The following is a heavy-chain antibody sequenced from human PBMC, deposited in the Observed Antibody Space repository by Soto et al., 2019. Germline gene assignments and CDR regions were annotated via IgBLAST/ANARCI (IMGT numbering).Heavy chain of an antibody. V-gene: IGHV3-21*01. D-gene: IGHD2-2*01. CDR1: GFTFSSYS. CDR3: ATLRGVVPAAPFDY. J-gene: IGHJ4*02. CDR2: ISSSSSYI. Sequence: EVQLVESGGGLVKPGGSPRLSCAASGFTFSSYSMNWVRQAPGKGLEWVSSISSSSSYIYYADSVKGRFTISRDNAKNSLYLQMNSLRAEDTAVYYCATLRGVVPAAPFDYWGQGTLVTVSS.